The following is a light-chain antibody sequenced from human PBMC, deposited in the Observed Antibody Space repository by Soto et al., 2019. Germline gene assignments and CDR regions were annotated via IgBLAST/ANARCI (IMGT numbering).Light chain of an antibody. CDR2: RNN. CDR3: AAWDDSLSGVV. V-gene: IGLV1-47*03. J-gene: IGLJ2*01. CDR1: NSNVGSNH. Sequence: QSVLTQPPSASGTPGQRVTISCSGSNSNVGSNHVYWYQQLPGTAPKLLIYRNNQRPSGVPDRFSGSKSGTSASLAISGLWSEDEADYYCAAWDDSLSGVVFGGGTQLTVL.